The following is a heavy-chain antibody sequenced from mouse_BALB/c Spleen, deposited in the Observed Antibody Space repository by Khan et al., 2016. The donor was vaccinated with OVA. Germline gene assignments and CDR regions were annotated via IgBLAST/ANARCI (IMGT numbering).Heavy chain of an antibody. CDR3: ARDLYYYGRGLPY. CDR1: GFSLTGYG. Sequence: QVQLKESGPGLVAPSQSLSITCTVSGFSLTGYGVNWVRQPPGKGLEWLGMIGGDGSTDYNSALKSRRSISKDNSKSQVFLKMSGLQTDEYANYFCARDLYYYGRGLPYWDHLTLVTLSA. J-gene: IGHJ3*01. V-gene: IGHV2-6-7*01. D-gene: IGHD1-1*01. CDR2: IGGDGST.